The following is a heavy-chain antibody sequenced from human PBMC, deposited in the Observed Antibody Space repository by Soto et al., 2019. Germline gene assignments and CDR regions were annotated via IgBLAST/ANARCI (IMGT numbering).Heavy chain of an antibody. V-gene: IGHV3-21*04. J-gene: IGHJ3*02. Sequence: GGSLRLSCAASGFTFSSYAMSWVRQAPGKGLEWVSAISSSGSTIYYADSVKGRFTISRDNAKNSLYLQMNSLRAADTAVYYCARDHPAAAGTFRRGLDAFDIWGQGTMVTVSS. CDR3: ARDHPAAAGTFRRGLDAFDI. D-gene: IGHD6-13*01. CDR2: ISSSGSTI. CDR1: GFTFSSYA.